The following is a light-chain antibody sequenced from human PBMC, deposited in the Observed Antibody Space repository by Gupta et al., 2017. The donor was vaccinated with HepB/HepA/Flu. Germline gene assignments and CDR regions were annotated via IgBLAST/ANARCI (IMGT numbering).Light chain of an antibody. CDR1: SSDVGGYNY. J-gene: IGLJ2*01. Sequence: QSALTQPRSVSGSPGQSVTISCTGTSSDVGGYNYVSWYQQHPGKAPKLMIYDVSKRPSGVPDRFSGSKSGNTASLTISGLQAEDEADDYCCSYAGSYPYVVFGGGTKLTVL. CDR2: DVS. V-gene: IGLV2-11*01. CDR3: CSYAGSYPYVV.